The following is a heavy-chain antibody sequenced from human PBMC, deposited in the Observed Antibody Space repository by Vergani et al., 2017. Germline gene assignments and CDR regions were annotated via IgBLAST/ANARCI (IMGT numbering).Heavy chain of an antibody. D-gene: IGHD6-25*01. CDR2: IFYSGTT. CDR1: GGSMNSGDYY. Sequence: QVQLQESGPGLLRPSQTLSLTCTVSGGSMNSGDYYWSWIRQSPGKGLEWIGYIFYSGTTYDNPSLRSRLTISVDTSQNQFSLKLRSVTAADTAVYYCARVDTQVPATSHFYYMDVWGKGTTVVVSS. J-gene: IGHJ6*03. V-gene: IGHV4-31*03. CDR3: ARVDTQVPATSHFYYMDV.